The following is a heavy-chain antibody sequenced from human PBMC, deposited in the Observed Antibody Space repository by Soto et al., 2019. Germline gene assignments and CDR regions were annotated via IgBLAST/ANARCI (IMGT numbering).Heavy chain of an antibody. V-gene: IGHV3-74*01. J-gene: IGHJ5*02. CDR2: IISDGSET. CDR1: GFPFTISW. D-gene: IGHD3-3*01. Sequence: SLKIYCRASGFPFTISWIHWVRQVPGKPLEWVSRIISDGSETIYADSVKGRFTISRDNAESTVYLQMNSLRAEDTGVYYCAKDWFHYTEPCGKGTPATVSS. CDR3: AKDWFHYTEP.